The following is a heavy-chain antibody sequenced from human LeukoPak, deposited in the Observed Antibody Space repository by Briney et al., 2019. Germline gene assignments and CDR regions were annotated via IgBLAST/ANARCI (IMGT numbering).Heavy chain of an antibody. CDR3: VRGGTWHSDY. CDR2: VKQDGSQK. CDR1: GFALSSHW. Sequence: GGSLRLSCAASGFALSSHWMTWVRQVPGKGLEWVATVKQDGSQKYYVGSVRGRFTISKDNANNSLYLQMNSLRVDDTAVYYCVRGGTWHSDYWGQGTLVTVSS. V-gene: IGHV3-7*01. J-gene: IGHJ4*02. D-gene: IGHD3-16*01.